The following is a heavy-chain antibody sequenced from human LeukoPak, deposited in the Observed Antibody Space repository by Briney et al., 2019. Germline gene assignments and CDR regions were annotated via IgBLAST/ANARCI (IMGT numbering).Heavy chain of an antibody. V-gene: IGHV3-30*04. D-gene: IGHD3-10*01. CDR3: GVGELSAGGY. CDR2: ISYDGSNK. Sequence: GGSLRLSCAASGFTFSSYAMSWVRQAPGKGLEWVAVISYDGSNKYYADSVKGRFTISRDNSKNTLYLQMNSLRAEDTAVYYCGVGELSAGGYWGQGTLVTVSS. J-gene: IGHJ4*02. CDR1: GFTFSSYA.